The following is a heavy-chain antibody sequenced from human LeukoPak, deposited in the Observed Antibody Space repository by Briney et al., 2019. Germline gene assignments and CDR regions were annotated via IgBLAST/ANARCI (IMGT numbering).Heavy chain of an antibody. Sequence: GGSLRLSCAASGFTFSAYGINWVRQAPGKGLEWVSYISSTSSTIHYADAVKGRFTISRDNAKNSLYLQMNSLRDEDTAVYYCARRSYGMDVWGQGTTVTVSS. CDR1: GFTFSAYG. CDR3: ARRSYGMDV. V-gene: IGHV3-48*02. CDR2: ISSTSSTI. J-gene: IGHJ6*02.